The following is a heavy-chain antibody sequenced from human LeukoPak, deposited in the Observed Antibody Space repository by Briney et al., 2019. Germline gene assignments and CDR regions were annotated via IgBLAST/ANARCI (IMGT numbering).Heavy chain of an antibody. Sequence: GGSLRLSCAASGFTFSSYWMHWVRQAPGKGLVWVSRINSDGSSTSYADSVKGRFTISRDNTKNKLYLQMNSLRAEDTAVYYCARVEGAGRYSSSWGYDYWGQGTLVTVSS. D-gene: IGHD6-13*01. CDR2: INSDGSST. J-gene: IGHJ4*02. CDR1: GFTFSSYW. CDR3: ARVEGAGRYSSSWGYDY. V-gene: IGHV3-74*01.